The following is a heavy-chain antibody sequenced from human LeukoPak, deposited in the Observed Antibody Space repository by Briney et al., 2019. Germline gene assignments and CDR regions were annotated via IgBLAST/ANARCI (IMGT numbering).Heavy chain of an antibody. CDR3: ARVGLTGTISYYYDGMDV. D-gene: IGHD1/OR15-1a*01. V-gene: IGHV3-33*01. CDR2: IWYDGSNK. Sequence: PGRSLRLSCAASGFTFSSYGMHWVRQAPGKGLEWVAVIWYDGSNKYYADSVKGRFTISRDNSKNALYLQMNSLRAEDTAVYYCARVGLTGTISYYYDGMDVWGQGTTVTVSS. CDR1: GFTFSSYG. J-gene: IGHJ6*02.